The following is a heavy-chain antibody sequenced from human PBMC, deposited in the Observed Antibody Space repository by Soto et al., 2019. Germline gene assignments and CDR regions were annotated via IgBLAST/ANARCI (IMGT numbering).Heavy chain of an antibody. CDR2: TYYRSKWYN. Sequence: SQTLSLTCAISGDSVSSNSAAWNWIRQSPSRGLEWLGRTYYRSKWYNDYAVSVKSRITINPDTSKNQFSLQLNSVTPEDTAVYYCARESPRSSSLLGRNWFDPWGQGTLVTVSS. J-gene: IGHJ5*02. V-gene: IGHV6-1*01. D-gene: IGHD6-13*01. CDR1: GDSVSSNSAA. CDR3: ARESPRSSSLLGRNWFDP.